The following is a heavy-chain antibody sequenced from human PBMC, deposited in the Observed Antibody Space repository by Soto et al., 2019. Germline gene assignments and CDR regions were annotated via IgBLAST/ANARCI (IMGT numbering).Heavy chain of an antibody. D-gene: IGHD4-17*01. CDR2: ISSSGSYI. V-gene: IGHV3-21*01. Sequence: GGSLRLSCAASGFTFSSYSMNWVRQAPGKGLEWVSSISSSGSYIYYADSVKGRFTISRDNAKNSLYLQMNSLRAEDTAVYYCARGRDTVTTDHDAFDIWGQGTMVTVSS. CDR3: ARGRDTVTTDHDAFDI. CDR1: GFTFSSYS. J-gene: IGHJ3*02.